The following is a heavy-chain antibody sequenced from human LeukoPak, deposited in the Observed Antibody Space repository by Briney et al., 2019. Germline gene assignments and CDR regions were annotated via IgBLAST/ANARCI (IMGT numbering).Heavy chain of an antibody. CDR1: GFTFSSYD. CDR2: IGTAGDT. J-gene: IGHJ3*02. V-gene: IGHV3-13*01. Sequence: GGSLRLSCAASGFTFSSYDMHWVRHATGKGLEWVSAIGTAGDTYYPGSVKGRFTISRENAKNSLYLQMNSLRAEDTAVYYCARGGGDYDAFDIWGQGTMVTVSS. D-gene: IGHD3-16*01. CDR3: ARGGGDYDAFDI.